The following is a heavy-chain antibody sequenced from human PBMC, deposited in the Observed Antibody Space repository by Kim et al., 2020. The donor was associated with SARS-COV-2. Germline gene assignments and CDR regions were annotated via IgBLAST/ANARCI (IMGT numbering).Heavy chain of an antibody. D-gene: IGHD6-13*01. CDR2: IKSETDGGTI. Sequence: GGSLRLSCAASGFTFRNAWMTWVRQAPGKGLDWVGRIKSETDGGTIEYAAPVKGRFTISRDDSQNTLYLQMSSLQTEDTAVYYCTKLSLGYWGQGTLVTVSS. J-gene: IGHJ4*02. CDR1: GFTFRNAW. V-gene: IGHV3-15*01. CDR3: TKLSLGY.